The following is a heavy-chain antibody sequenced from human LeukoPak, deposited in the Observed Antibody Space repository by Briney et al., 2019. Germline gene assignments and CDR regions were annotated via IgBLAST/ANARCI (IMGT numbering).Heavy chain of an antibody. CDR1: GFTFSSYW. V-gene: IGHV3-74*01. CDR2: VHNDGSVT. CDR3: ARDRRDYYYMDV. Sequence: GGSLRLSCATSGFTFSSYWMHWVRQTPGKGLVWLSAVHNDGSVTTSADSVKGRFTISRDNAKNTLYLQMNSLRAEDTAVYYCARDRRDYYYMDVWGKGTTVTVSS. J-gene: IGHJ6*03.